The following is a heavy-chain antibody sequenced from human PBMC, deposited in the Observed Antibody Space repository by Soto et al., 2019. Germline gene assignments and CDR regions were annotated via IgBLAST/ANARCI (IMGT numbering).Heavy chain of an antibody. CDR1: GFTVSSNY. CDR2: IYSGGST. Sequence: EVQLVESGGGLIQPGGSLRLSCAASGFTVSSNYMSWVRQAPGKGLEWVSVIYSGGSTYYADSVKGRFTISRDNSKNTLYLQMHSLRAEDTAVYYCARGRVECGYSEYLPHWGQGTLVTVSS. CDR3: ARGRVECGYSEYLPH. J-gene: IGHJ1*01. D-gene: IGHD3-22*01. V-gene: IGHV3-53*01.